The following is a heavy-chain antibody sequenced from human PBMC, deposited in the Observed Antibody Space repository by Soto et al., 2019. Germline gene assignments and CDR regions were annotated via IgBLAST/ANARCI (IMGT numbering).Heavy chain of an antibody. V-gene: IGHV1-2*02. CDR3: ASDFVGGVLTVTAAECGGL. CDR1: GHTFSGYY. J-gene: IGHJ4*02. Sequence: ASVKVSCKASGHTFSGYYVHWVRQAPGQGLEWMGWVNPNSGGTHYAQKFQGRVSMTRDTSLSAVYMELRSLRPDDMAVYFCASDFVGGVLTVTAAECGGLWGQGTLVTVSS. CDR2: VNPNSGGT. D-gene: IGHD3-9*01.